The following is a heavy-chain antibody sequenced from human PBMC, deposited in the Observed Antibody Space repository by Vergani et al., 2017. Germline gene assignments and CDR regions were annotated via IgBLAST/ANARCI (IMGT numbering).Heavy chain of an antibody. J-gene: IGHJ4*02. CDR3: VRDRNYFSGEVAYFDN. V-gene: IGHV3-48*01. CDR1: GFVFYSYN. D-gene: IGHD3-10*01. CDR2: ISGTGTTI. Sequence: EVQLVESGGGLVRPGRSLRLSCAASGFVFYSYNMNWVRQAPGKGLEWVSYISGTGTTIHYADSVKGRFTVSRDNGKSLLYLEMNNLRVEDTAVYYCVRDRNYFSGEVAYFDNWGQGTLVTVSS.